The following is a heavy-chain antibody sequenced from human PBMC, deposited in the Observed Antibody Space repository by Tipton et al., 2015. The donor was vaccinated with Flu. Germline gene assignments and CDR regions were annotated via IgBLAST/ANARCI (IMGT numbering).Heavy chain of an antibody. CDR1: GGSFSGYC. V-gene: IGHV4-34*01. Sequence: TLSLTCAVYGGSFSGYCWNWIRQPPGKGLEWIGEINHSGSINYNPSLKSRVTISVDTSKNQFSLKLRSVTAADTAVYYCARGLYGSGSYERRYFDSWGQGTLVTVSS. J-gene: IGHJ4*02. D-gene: IGHD3-10*01. CDR2: INHSGSI. CDR3: ARGLYGSGSYERRYFDS.